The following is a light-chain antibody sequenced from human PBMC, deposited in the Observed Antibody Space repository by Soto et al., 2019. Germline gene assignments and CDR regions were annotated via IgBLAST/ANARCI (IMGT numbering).Light chain of an antibody. Sequence: QSALTQPASVSGSPGQSITISCTGTSSDVGSHNLVSWYQQHPDIARKLMIYEGSKRPSGVSNRFSGSKSGNTASLTISGLQAEDEADYFCCSYAGSSTYIFGSGTKLTVL. V-gene: IGLV2-23*01. CDR2: EGS. J-gene: IGLJ1*01. CDR3: CSYAGSSTYI. CDR1: SSDVGSHNL.